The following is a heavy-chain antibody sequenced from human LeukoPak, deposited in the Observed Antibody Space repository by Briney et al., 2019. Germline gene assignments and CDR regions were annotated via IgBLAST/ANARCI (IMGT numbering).Heavy chain of an antibody. Sequence: ASVKVSCKASGYTFTSYDINWVRQATGQGLEWMGWMNPNSGNTGYAQKFQGRVTMTRNTSISTAYMELSSLRSEDTAVYCCARGPSYYGKTWFDPWGQGTLVTVSS. CDR1: GYTFTSYD. CDR2: MNPNSGNT. CDR3: ARGPSYYGKTWFDP. D-gene: IGHD3-16*01. V-gene: IGHV1-8*01. J-gene: IGHJ5*02.